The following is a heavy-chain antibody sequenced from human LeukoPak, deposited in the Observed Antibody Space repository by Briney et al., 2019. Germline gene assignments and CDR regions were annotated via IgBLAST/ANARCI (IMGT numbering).Heavy chain of an antibody. D-gene: IGHD3-9*01. CDR1: GYTFTSYG. V-gene: IGHV1-18*01. CDR2: ISAYNGNT. J-gene: IGHJ4*02. Sequence: ASVKVSCKASGYTFTSYGISWVRQAPGQGLEWMGWISAYNGNTNYAQKLQGRVTMTTDTSTSTAYMELSRLRSDDTAVYYCARGRSRYFDWLLGYWGQGTLVTVSS. CDR3: ARGRSRYFDWLLGY.